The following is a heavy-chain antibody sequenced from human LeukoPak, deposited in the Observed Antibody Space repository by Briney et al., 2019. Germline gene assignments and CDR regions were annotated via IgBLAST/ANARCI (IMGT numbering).Heavy chain of an antibody. CDR2: IKQDGSEK. V-gene: IGHV3-7*01. CDR3: ARHPDYYGSGSPSFDP. CDR1: GFTFSSYW. Sequence: PGGSLRLSCAASGFTFSSYWMSWVRQAQGEGWEWVANIKQDGSEKYYVDSVKGRFTISRDNAKNSLYLQMNSLRAEDTAVYYCARHPDYYGSGSPSFDPWGQGTLVTVSS. J-gene: IGHJ5*02. D-gene: IGHD3-10*01.